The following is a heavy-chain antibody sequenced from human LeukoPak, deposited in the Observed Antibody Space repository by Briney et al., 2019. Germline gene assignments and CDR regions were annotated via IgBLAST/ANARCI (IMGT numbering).Heavy chain of an antibody. CDR3: ARHRRYYDFWSGYFDY. D-gene: IGHD3-3*01. CDR1: GGSISSSNYY. CDR2: IYYSGST. Sequence: PSETLSLTCTVSGGSISSSNYYWGWIRQPPGKGLEWIGSIYYSGSTYYNPSRKSRVTISVDTSKNQFSLKLSSVTAADTAVYYCARHRRYYDFWSGYFDYWGQGTLVTVSS. J-gene: IGHJ4*02. V-gene: IGHV4-39*01.